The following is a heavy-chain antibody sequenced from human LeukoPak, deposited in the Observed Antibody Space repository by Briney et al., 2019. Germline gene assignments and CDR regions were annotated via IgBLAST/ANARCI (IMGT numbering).Heavy chain of an antibody. CDR2: INHSGST. Sequence: WETLSLTCAVYGGSFSGYYWSWIRQPPGKGLEWIGEINHSGSTNYNPSLKSRVTISVDTSKNQFSLKLSSVTAADTAVYYCASLVPDYYYYGMDVWGQGTTVTVSS. CDR1: GGSFSGYY. CDR3: ASLVPDYYYYGMDV. J-gene: IGHJ6*02. D-gene: IGHD2-2*01. V-gene: IGHV4-34*01.